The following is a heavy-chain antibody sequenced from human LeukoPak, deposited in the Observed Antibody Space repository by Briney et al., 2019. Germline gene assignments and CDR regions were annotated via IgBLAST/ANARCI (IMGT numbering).Heavy chain of an antibody. D-gene: IGHD5-24*01. J-gene: IGHJ5*02. CDR1: AGSISSSSHH. CDR3: ARRRESRNWFDP. Sequence: SETLSLTCTVSAGSISSSSHHWGWIRQSPGKGLEWIGSIYYGRTTYYNPSLNSRVTISVVTSKNQFSLQLNSVTAADTAVYYCARRRESRNWFDPWGQGTLVTVSS. CDR2: IYYGRTT. V-gene: IGHV4-39*01.